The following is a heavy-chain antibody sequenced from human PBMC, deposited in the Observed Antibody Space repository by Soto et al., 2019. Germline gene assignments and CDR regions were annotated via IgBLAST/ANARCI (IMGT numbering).Heavy chain of an antibody. Sequence: QVQLQQWGAGLLKPSETLSLTCAVYGGSFNSFYWGWIRQSPGKGLEWIGEINHSGSTNYNPSFKSRVTVSADTSKKQFSLNLSSVTAADTAVYYCDVAGENFDYWDQGALVTVSS. J-gene: IGHJ4*02. CDR3: DVAGENFDY. D-gene: IGHD6-19*01. CDR2: INHSGST. CDR1: GGSFNSFY. V-gene: IGHV4-34*01.